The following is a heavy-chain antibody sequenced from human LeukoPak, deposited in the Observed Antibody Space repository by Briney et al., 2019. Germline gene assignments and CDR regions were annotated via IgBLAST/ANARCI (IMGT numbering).Heavy chain of an antibody. CDR3: ARDRTNIQLWSYYYMDV. CDR1: GLTFSRVW. CDR2: IKQDGSEK. D-gene: IGHD5-18*01. Sequence: PGGSLRLSCAASGLTFSRVWMSWVREAPREGVEWVAKIKQDGSEKYYADSVKGRFTISRDNAKNSLYLQMNSLRAEDTAVYYCARDRTNIQLWSYYYMDVWGKGTTVTVSS. V-gene: IGHV3-7*01. J-gene: IGHJ6*03.